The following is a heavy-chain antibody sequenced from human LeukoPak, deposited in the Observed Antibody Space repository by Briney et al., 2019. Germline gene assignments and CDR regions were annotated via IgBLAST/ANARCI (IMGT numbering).Heavy chain of an antibody. CDR2: MHHSGHS. Sequence: SETLSLTCTASGGSISTSTYFWAWIRQPPGKGLEWIGYMHHSGHSDYNPSLKSRVSISVDTSKSQFSLKLTSVTAADTAVYYCARWNFEPQLLFFDYWSQGTLVTVSS. CDR3: ARWNFEPQLLFFDY. V-gene: IGHV4-61*05. CDR1: GGSISTSTYF. J-gene: IGHJ4*02. D-gene: IGHD1-7*01.